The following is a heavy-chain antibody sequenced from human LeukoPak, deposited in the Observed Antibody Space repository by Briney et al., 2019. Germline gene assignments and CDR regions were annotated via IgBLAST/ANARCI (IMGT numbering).Heavy chain of an antibody. CDR1: GGSLSDSY. V-gene: IGHV4-34*01. CDR3: ARGDSYAYGPYSYYYPMDV. D-gene: IGHD2-21*01. J-gene: IGHJ6*02. CDR2: IYHNGYT. Sequence: SETLSLTCAVSGGSLSDSYWSWLRQPPGKGLEWIGEIYHNGYTRYNPSLESRVTISVATSKIQFSLELTSVTAADTAVYCCARGDSYAYGPYSYYYPMDVWGHGTTVTVSS.